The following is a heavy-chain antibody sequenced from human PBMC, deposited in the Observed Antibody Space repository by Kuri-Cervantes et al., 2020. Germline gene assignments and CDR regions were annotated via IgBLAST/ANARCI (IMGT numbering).Heavy chain of an antibody. J-gene: IGHJ5*02. CDR2: INRSGNT. CDR3: ARDQLLWFGENNWFDP. Sequence: GSLRLSCAVYGGSFSGYYWSWIRQPPGKGLEWIGEINRSGNTNYNPSLKSRVTISVDTSKNQFSLKLSSVTAAGTAVYYCARDQLLWFGENNWFDPWGQGTLVTVSS. D-gene: IGHD3-10*01. V-gene: IGHV4-34*01. CDR1: GGSFSGYY.